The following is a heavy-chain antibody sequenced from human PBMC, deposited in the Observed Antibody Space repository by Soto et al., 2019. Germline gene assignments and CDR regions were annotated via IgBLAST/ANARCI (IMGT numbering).Heavy chain of an antibody. CDR3: ARVGSSGYYLND. V-gene: IGHV3-33*01. CDR2: IWYDGSNK. J-gene: IGHJ4*01. CDR1: GFTFRSYG. D-gene: IGHD3-22*01. Sequence: GRSLRLSCAASGFTFRSYGMPWVRQAPGRGLEGVAVIWYDGSNKYYTDSVKGRFTISRDNSKNTLYLQMNSLRAEDTDVYYFARVGSSGYYLNDWGQGTQVTVSS.